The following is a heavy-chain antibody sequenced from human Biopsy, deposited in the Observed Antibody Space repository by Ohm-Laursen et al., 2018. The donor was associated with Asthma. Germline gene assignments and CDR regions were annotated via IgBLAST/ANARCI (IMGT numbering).Heavy chain of an antibody. J-gene: IGHJ4*02. V-gene: IGHV1-2*06. D-gene: IGHD1-26*01. Sequence: SVKASCKASGYPLIGYHIHWMRQAPGQGLGWMGRINPNSGATNYAQKLQGRVTMTTDTSTSTAYMELRSLRSDDTAVYYCARDGPVGAPSDYWGQGILVTVSS. CDR3: ARDGPVGAPSDY. CDR1: GYPLIGYH. CDR2: INPNSGAT.